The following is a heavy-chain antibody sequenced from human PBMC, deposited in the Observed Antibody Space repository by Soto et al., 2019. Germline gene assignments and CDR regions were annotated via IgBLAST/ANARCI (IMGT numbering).Heavy chain of an antibody. D-gene: IGHD4-17*01. J-gene: IGHJ4*02. CDR2: ISNSGGST. Sequence: QVQLVESGGGLVKPGGSLRLSCAASGFTFSDYYMSWIRQAPGKGLEWVSYISNSGGSTNYADSVQGRFTVSRENAKNSRYLQMNNLRADYTAVYYCATVADYGNYRFNYWGQGALVTVSS. V-gene: IGHV3-11*06. CDR3: ATVADYGNYRFNY. CDR1: GFTFSDYY.